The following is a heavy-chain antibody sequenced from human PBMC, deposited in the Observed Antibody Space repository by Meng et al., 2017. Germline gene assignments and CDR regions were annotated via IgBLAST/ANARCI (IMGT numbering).Heavy chain of an antibody. CDR2: INPNSGGT. Sequence: ASVKVSCKASGYTFTGYYMHWVRQAPGQGLEWMGWINPNSGGTNYAQKFQGRVTMTRDTSISTAYMELSRLRSDDTAVYYCARYSGYDVSNRDYWGQGTLVTVSS. J-gene: IGHJ4*02. D-gene: IGHD5-12*01. CDR3: ARYSGYDVSNRDY. V-gene: IGHV1-2*02. CDR1: GYTFTGYY.